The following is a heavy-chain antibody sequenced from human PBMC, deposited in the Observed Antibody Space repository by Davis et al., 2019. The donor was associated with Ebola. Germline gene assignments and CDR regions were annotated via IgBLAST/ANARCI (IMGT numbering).Heavy chain of an antibody. CDR1: GYTFTGYY. J-gene: IGHJ2*01. Sequence: AASVKVSCKASGYTFTGYYMHWVRQAPGQGLEWMGRINPNSGGTNYAQKFQGRVTMTTDTSTSTIYMELSSLKSDDTAIYYCARGGRDGYNYWNFDLWGRGTLVTVSS. D-gene: IGHD5-24*01. CDR2: INPNSGGT. CDR3: ARGGRDGYNYWNFDL. V-gene: IGHV1-2*06.